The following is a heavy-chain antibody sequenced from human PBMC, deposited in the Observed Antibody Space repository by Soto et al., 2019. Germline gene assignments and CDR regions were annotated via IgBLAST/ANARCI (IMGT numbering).Heavy chain of an antibody. CDR3: ASRTYYDFWSGYYTGRIPLHYYYGMDV. CDR1: GYTFTSYG. D-gene: IGHD3-3*01. J-gene: IGHJ6*02. V-gene: IGHV1-18*01. Sequence: ASVKVSCKASGYTFTSYGISWVRQAPGQGLEWMGWISAYNGNTNYAQKLQGRVTITTDTSTSTAYMELRSLRSDDTAVYYCASRTYYDFWSGYYTGRIPLHYYYGMDVWGQGTTVTVSS. CDR2: ISAYNGNT.